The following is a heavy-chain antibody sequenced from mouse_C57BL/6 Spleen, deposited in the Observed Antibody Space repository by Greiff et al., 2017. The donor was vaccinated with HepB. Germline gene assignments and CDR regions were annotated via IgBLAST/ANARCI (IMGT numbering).Heavy chain of an antibody. CDR2: INPNNGGT. D-gene: IGHD1-1*01. Sequence: EVQLQQSGPELVKPGASVKMSCKASGYTFTDYNMHWVKQSHGKSLEWIGYINPNNGGTSYNQKFKGKATLTVTKSSSTAYMELRSLTSEDSAVYYCARNYGSSYNLYFDVWGTGTTVTVSS. CDR1: GYTFTDYN. V-gene: IGHV1-22*01. J-gene: IGHJ1*03. CDR3: ARNYGSSYNLYFDV.